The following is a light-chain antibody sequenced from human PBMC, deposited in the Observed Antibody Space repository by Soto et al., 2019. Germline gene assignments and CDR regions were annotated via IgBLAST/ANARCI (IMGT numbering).Light chain of an antibody. CDR3: QQRSNWPIT. Sequence: EIVLTQSPATLSLSPGESATLSCRATRSVSSYLAWYQQKPGQAPRLLIYDASSRPTDIPARFSGSGSGTDFTLTISRLEPEDFALYYCQQRSNWPITFGPGTRLEIK. CDR2: DAS. CDR1: RSVSSY. J-gene: IGKJ5*01. V-gene: IGKV3-11*01.